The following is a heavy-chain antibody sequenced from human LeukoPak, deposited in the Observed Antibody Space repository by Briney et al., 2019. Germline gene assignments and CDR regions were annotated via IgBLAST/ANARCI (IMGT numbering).Heavy chain of an antibody. Sequence: PSETLSLTCTVSGGSLSSYYWSWLRQPPGKGLEWIGYIYYSGSTNYNPSLKSRVTISVDTSKNQFSLKLSSVTAADTAVYYCARVAIFGVVMIDYWGQGTLVTVSS. V-gene: IGHV4-59*01. J-gene: IGHJ4*02. CDR3: ARVAIFGVVMIDY. CDR1: GGSLSSYY. D-gene: IGHD3-3*01. CDR2: IYYSGST.